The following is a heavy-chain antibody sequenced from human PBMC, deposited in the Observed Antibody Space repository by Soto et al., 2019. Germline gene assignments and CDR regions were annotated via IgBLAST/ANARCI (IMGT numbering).Heavy chain of an antibody. J-gene: IGHJ5*02. CDR3: AKDVGCSGGSCYLNWFDP. D-gene: IGHD2-15*01. CDR1: GFTFSSYG. V-gene: IGHV3-30*18. CDR2: ISYDGSNK. Sequence: QVQLVESGGGVVQPGRSLRLSCAASGFTFSSYGMHWVRQAPGKGLEWVAVISYDGSNKYYADSVKGRFTISRDNSKNTVYMQKNRLRAEDTAVYYCAKDVGCSGGSCYLNWFDPWGQGTLVTVSS.